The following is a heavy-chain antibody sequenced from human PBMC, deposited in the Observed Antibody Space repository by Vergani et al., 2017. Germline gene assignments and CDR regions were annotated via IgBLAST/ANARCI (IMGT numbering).Heavy chain of an antibody. J-gene: IGHJ6*03. D-gene: IGHD4-11*01. CDR1: GGSFTSYH. CDR3: ARVNTETNGHLYYYYYMDV. Sequence: QVQLQQWGGGLLKPSETLSLTCVVNGGSFTSYHWTWIRQSPGEGLDWVGDIDHTGRPDYNPSLKSRLTMSVDKSRNQFSLRRNSVTATDTAIYFCARVNTETNGHLYYYYYMDVWGQGTAVTVS. CDR2: IDHTGRP. V-gene: IGHV4-34*01.